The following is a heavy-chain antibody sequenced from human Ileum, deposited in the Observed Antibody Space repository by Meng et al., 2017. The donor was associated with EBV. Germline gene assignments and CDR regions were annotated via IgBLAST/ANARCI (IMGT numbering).Heavy chain of an antibody. CDR1: CASVAKDDIH. Sequence: GHRHESGPGLVQPRGTTSSSGSSSCASVAKDDIHVGWNRQPPGKGLEWIGCKDDSRGARYSPSLNSRVTIALYTLKNHFVLKLTSVTAADTAVYYCASYVRGRGGIGSWGQGTLVTVSS. V-gene: IGHV4-61*03. D-gene: IGHD3-10*02. CDR3: ASYVRGRGGIGS. CDR2: KDDSRGA. J-gene: IGHJ4*02.